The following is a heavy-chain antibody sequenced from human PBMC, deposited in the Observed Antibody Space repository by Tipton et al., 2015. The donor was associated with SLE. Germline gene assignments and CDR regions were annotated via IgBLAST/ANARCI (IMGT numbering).Heavy chain of an antibody. V-gene: IGHV4-38-2*02. D-gene: IGHD3-3*01. CDR3: ARGLMGNFWSGYGHWYFDL. CDR1: GYSISSAYY. CDR2: IYYSGST. J-gene: IGHJ2*01. Sequence: TLSLTCTVCGYSISSAYYWGWIRQPPGKGLEWIGYIYYSGSTYYNPSLKSRVTISVDTSKNQFSLKLSSVTAADTAVYYCARGLMGNFWSGYGHWYFDLWGRGTLVTVSS.